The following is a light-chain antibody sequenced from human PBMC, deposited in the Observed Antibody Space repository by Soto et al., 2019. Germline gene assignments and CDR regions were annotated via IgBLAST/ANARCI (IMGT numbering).Light chain of an antibody. CDR3: QQYGSSPGLFT. V-gene: IGKV3-20*01. CDR2: GSS. Sequence: EIVLTQSPGTLSLSPGERATLSCRASQSVSSNYLAWYQQKAGQAPRLLIYGSSSRATGIPDRFSGSGSGTDFTLAISRLEPGDFAVYFCQQYGSSPGLFTFGPGSKVDFK. J-gene: IGKJ3*01. CDR1: QSVSSNY.